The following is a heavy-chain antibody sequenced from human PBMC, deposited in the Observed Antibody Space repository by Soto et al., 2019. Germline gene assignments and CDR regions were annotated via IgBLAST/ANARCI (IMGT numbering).Heavy chain of an antibody. J-gene: IGHJ4*02. D-gene: IGHD6-13*01. CDR2: IIPILGIA. CDR1: GGTFSSYT. V-gene: IGHV1-69*04. CDR3: ARDPNIRAAAGPIVDY. Sequence: SGKVSCKASGGTFSSYTISWVRQAPGQGLEWMGRIIPILGIANYAQKFQGRVTITADKSTSTAYMELSSLRSEDTAVYYCARDPNIRAAAGPIVDYWGQGTLVTVSS.